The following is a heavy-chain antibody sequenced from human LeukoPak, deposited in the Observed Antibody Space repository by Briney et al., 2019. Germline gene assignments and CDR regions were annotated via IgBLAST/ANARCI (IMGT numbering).Heavy chain of an antibody. J-gene: IGHJ4*02. CDR1: GGSITNSGCY. CDR3: AKVTASGFIDY. CDR2: IYYTGST. V-gene: IGHV4-39*07. Sequence: SETLSLTCTVSGGSITNSGCYWGWVRQPPGKGLEWIASIYYTGSTYYNPSLKSRVTISLDASKKQFSLKLSSVTAADTAVYYCAKVTASGFIDYWGQGTLVTVSS. D-gene: IGHD2-21*02.